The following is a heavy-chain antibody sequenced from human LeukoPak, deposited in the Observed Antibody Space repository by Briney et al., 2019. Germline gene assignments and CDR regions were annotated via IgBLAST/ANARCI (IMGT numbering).Heavy chain of an antibody. CDR1: GGSISSGDYY. D-gene: IGHD1-26*01. CDR2: IYYSGST. V-gene: IGHV4-30-4*01. CDR3: ARTWELYYFDY. Sequence: SETLSLTCTVSGGSISSGDYYWSWIRQPPGKGLEWIGYIYYSGSTYYNPSLKSRVTISVDTSKNQFSLKLSSVTAADTAVYYCARTWELYYFDYWGQGTLVTVSS. J-gene: IGHJ4*02.